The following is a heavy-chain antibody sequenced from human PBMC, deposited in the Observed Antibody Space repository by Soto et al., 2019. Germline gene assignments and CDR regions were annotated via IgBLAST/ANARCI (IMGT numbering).Heavy chain of an antibody. CDR3: ARTHYNWNYGVYYYYYGMDV. CDR1: GGSFSGYY. V-gene: IGHV4-34*01. J-gene: IGHJ6*02. D-gene: IGHD1-7*01. CDR2: INHSGST. Sequence: PSATLSLTCAVYGGSFSGYYWSWIRQPPGKGLEWIGEINHSGSTNYNPSLKSRVTISVDTSKNQCSLKLSSVTAADTAVYYCARTHYNWNYGVYYYYYGMDVWGQGTTVTVSS.